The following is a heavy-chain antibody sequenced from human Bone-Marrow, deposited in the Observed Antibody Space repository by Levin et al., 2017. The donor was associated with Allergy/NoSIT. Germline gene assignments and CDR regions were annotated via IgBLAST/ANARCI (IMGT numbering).Heavy chain of an antibody. V-gene: IGHV1-2*06. CDR1: GYTFSDNY. D-gene: IGHD3-22*01. J-gene: IGHJ4*02. CDR3: ARGEQWFSQMLYLDL. Sequence: ASVKVSCKASGYTFSDNYIHWVRQAPGRGLEWMGRISPSNGGTNYPQKFQGKVTLTRDTSIATAYMDPSSLTSDDTAVYFCARGEQWFSQMLYLDLWGQGSLVTVSS. CDR2: ISPSNGGT.